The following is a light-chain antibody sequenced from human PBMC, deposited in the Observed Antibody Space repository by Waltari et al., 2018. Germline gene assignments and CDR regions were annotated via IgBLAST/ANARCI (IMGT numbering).Light chain of an antibody. J-gene: IGKJ3*01. CDR2: WAS. CDR1: QSVLYSSNNKNY. V-gene: IGKV4-1*01. Sequence: DIVMTQSPDSLAVSLGERATINCKSSQSVLYSSNNKNYLAWYQQKPGQPPKLLIYWASTRESWVPDRFSGSESVTDFTLTISSLQAEDVSVYYCQQYYSTPRFGPGTKVDIK. CDR3: QQYYSTPR.